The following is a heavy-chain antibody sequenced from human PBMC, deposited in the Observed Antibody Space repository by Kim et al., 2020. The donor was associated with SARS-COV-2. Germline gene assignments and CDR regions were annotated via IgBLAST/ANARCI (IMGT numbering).Heavy chain of an antibody. Sequence: KGRFTISRDNSKNTLYLQMSSLRAEDTAVYYCARHPHYDFWSGYTYYFDYWGQGTLVTVSS. CDR3: ARHPHYDFWSGYTYYFDY. V-gene: IGHV3-64D*06. D-gene: IGHD3-3*01. J-gene: IGHJ4*02.